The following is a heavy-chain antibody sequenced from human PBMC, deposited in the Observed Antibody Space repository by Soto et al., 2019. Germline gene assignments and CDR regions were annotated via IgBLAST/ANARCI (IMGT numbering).Heavy chain of an antibody. CDR1: GGSISSGGYY. CDR2: IYYSGST. CDR3: ARDESWSRRFDY. V-gene: IGHV4-31*03. D-gene: IGHD6-13*01. Sequence: SETLSLTCTVSGGSISSGGYYWSWIRQHPGKGLEWIGYIYYSGSTYYNPSLKSRVTISVDTSKNQYSLKLSSVTAADTALYYCARDESWSRRFDYWGQGTLVTVSS. J-gene: IGHJ4*02.